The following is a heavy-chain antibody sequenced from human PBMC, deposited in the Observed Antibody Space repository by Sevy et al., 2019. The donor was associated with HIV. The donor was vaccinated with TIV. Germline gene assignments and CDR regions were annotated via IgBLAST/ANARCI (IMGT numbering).Heavy chain of an antibody. Sequence: GGSLRLSCAASGFTFSSYGMHWVRQAPGKGLEWVAVISYDGSNKYYAHSVKGRFTISRDNSKNTLYLQMNSLRAEDTAVYYCAKGGNEVVPAAMFYWGQGTLVTVSS. CDR3: AKGGNEVVPAAMFY. J-gene: IGHJ4*02. V-gene: IGHV3-30*18. CDR1: GFTFSSYG. CDR2: ISYDGSNK. D-gene: IGHD2-2*01.